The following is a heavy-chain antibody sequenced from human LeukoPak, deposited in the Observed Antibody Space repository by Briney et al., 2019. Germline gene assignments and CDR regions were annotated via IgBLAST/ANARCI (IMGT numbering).Heavy chain of an antibody. D-gene: IGHD3-3*01. CDR1: GASFNSDDQY. CDR3: ASGSGALWFDP. CDR2: IHPSGML. V-gene: IGHV4-39*07. Sequence: SETLSLTCTVSGASFNSDDQYWNWIRQSPGKGLEWIGSIHPSGMLYNNPSLKSRVTISVDTSKNQFSLKLSSVTAADTAVYYCASGSGALWFDPWGQGTLVTVSS. J-gene: IGHJ5*02.